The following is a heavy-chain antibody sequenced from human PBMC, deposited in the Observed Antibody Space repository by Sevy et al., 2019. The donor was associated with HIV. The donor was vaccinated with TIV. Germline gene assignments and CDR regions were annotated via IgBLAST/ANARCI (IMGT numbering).Heavy chain of an antibody. Sequence: GGSLRLSCAASGFTFSSYWMHWVRQAPGKGLVWVSRINSDGSSTSYADSVKGRFTISRDNAKNTLYLQMNSLRAEDTAVYYCARGFSEYYDILTCYSGFDYWGQGTLVTVSS. D-gene: IGHD3-9*01. J-gene: IGHJ4*02. V-gene: IGHV3-74*01. CDR3: ARGFSEYYDILTCYSGFDY. CDR1: GFTFSSYW. CDR2: INSDGSST.